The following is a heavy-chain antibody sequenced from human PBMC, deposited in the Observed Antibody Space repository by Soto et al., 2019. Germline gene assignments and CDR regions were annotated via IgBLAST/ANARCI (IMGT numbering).Heavy chain of an antibody. CDR3: ARDLYSGSHPPLDP. Sequence: SVKISCKTSGGTFSSYAISWVRQDPGQGLEWMGGIIPIFGTANYAQKFQGRVTTTADESTSTAYMELSSLGSEDTAVYYCARDLYSGSHPPLDPWGQGTLVTVSS. CDR2: IIPIFGTA. CDR1: GGTFSSYA. J-gene: IGHJ5*02. D-gene: IGHD1-26*01. V-gene: IGHV1-69*13.